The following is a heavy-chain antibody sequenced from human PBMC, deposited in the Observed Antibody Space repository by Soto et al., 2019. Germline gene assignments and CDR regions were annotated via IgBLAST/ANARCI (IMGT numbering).Heavy chain of an antibody. V-gene: IGHV3-30*03. CDR2: ISHEGSNK. J-gene: IGHJ4*02. CDR3: VGGKYYFDY. D-gene: IGHD3-10*01. Sequence: QVQLVESGGGVVQPGRSLRLSCAASGFPGNTYGMHWVREGPGKGLELVAVISHEGSNKYYADSVKGRGNISRDNSKNTLYLQINSLRPADTGLYYCVGGKYYFDYRGQGTLVTVSS. CDR1: GFPGNTYG.